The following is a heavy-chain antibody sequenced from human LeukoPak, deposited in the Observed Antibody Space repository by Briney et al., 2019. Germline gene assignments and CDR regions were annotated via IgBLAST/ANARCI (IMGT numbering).Heavy chain of an antibody. D-gene: IGHD3-22*01. Sequence: PSETLSLTCAVYGESLSGYHWSWIRQPPGNGLEWIGEINYSGSTNYNPSLKSRVTISLDTSKNQFSLKLSSVTAADTAVYYCARRVLYYYDSSGYAFDIWGQGTMVTVSS. CDR2: INYSGST. V-gene: IGHV4-34*01. CDR3: ARRVLYYYDSSGYAFDI. J-gene: IGHJ3*02. CDR1: GESLSGYH.